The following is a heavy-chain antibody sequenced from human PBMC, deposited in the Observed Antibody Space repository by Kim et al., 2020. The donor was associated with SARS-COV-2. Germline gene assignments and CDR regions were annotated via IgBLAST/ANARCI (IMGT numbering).Heavy chain of an antibody. CDR2: IYYSGST. V-gene: IGHV4-39*01. CDR3: ASPYSGITGTPTFDP. J-gene: IGHJ5*02. Sequence: SETLSLTCTVSGGSISSSSYYWGWIRQPPGKGLEWIGSIYYSGSTYYNPSLKSRVTISVDTSKNQFSLKLSSVTAADTAVYYCASPYSGITGTPTFDPWGQGTLVTVSS. CDR1: GGSISSSSYY. D-gene: IGHD1-20*01.